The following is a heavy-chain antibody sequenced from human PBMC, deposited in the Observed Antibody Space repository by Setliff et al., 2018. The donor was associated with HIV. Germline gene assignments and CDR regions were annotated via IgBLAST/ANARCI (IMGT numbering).Heavy chain of an antibody. CDR2: IYHSGST. Sequence: SETLSLTCAVSGYSISSGYYWGWIRQPPGKGLEWIGNIYHSGSTYYNPSLKSRVTISVDTSKNQFSLRLRSVTAADTAVYYCASRSVAGAFDIWGQGTKVTVSS. D-gene: IGHD6-19*01. J-gene: IGHJ3*02. CDR3: ASRSVAGAFDI. V-gene: IGHV4-38-2*01. CDR1: GYSISSGYY.